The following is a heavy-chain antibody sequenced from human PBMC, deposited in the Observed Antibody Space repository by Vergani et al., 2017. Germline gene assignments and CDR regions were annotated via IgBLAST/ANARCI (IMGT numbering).Heavy chain of an antibody. CDR1: GFTLSRYS. D-gene: IGHD2-15*01. CDR2: ISSSSSYI. Sequence: EVQLVESGGGLVKPGVSLRLFCAASGFTLSRYSMNWVRQAPGEGLEWVSSISSSSSYIYYADSVKGRITICRDNAKNSLYLQKNRLRAEDTAVYYCAGGMRWGGGVVGFDYWGQGTLVTVSS. V-gene: IGHV3-21*01. J-gene: IGHJ4*02. CDR3: AGGMRWGGGVVGFDY.